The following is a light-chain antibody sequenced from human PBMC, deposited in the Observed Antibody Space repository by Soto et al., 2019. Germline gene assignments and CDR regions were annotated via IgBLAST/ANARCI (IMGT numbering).Light chain of an antibody. CDR3: LQYGGLPRT. CDR2: GAS. J-gene: IGKJ1*01. V-gene: IGKV3-20*01. Sequence: EIVLTQSPGTLSLSPGETATLSCRASQTVSNNYLAWYQHKSGQAPSLLMYGASSRATGIPDRFSGSGSGTDFTLTITRLEPEDFAVYFCLQYGGLPRTFGQGTKVEIK. CDR1: QTVSNNY.